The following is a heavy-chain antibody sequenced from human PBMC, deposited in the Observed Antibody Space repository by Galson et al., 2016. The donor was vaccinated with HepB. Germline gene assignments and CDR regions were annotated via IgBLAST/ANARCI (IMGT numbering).Heavy chain of an antibody. Sequence: SVKVSCKASGSTFITYYIHWVRQAPGQGLEWMGVINAGGVSTIYAQKFQGRVTLTRGTPGSIVYMELMSLRSDDTAIYYWARALGSNSDWYFDLWGRGTLVSVSS. CDR3: ARALGSNSDWYFDL. D-gene: IGHD4-23*01. J-gene: IGHJ2*01. CDR2: INAGGVST. CDR1: GSTFITYY. V-gene: IGHV1-46*01.